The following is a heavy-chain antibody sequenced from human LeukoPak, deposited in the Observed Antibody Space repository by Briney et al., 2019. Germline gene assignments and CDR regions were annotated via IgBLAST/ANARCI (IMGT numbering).Heavy chain of an antibody. Sequence: PGGSLRLSCAASGFTFSSYAMSWVRQPPGKGLEWIGEINHSGSTNYNPSLKSRVTISVDTSKNQFSLKLSSVTAADTAVYHCARRLQSDGMDVWGQGTTVTVSS. J-gene: IGHJ6*02. CDR2: INHSGST. CDR3: ARRLQSDGMDV. CDR1: GFTFSSYA. V-gene: IGHV4-34*01.